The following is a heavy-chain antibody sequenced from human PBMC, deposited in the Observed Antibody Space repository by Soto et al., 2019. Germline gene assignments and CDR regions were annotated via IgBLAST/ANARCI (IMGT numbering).Heavy chain of an antibody. D-gene: IGHD2-15*01. CDR3: AREGYCSSGSCALYSHEFFGMDV. CDR2: IIPTFGRT. J-gene: IGHJ6*02. Sequence: ASVKVSCKASGDTFSSYAISWVRQAPGKGLEWMGKIIPTFGRTNYAQKFQGRVTLTTDTSTSTAYMELRSLTSDDTAVYYCAREGYCSSGSCALYSHEFFGMDVWGQGTTVTVSS. V-gene: IGHV1-18*01. CDR1: GDTFSSYA.